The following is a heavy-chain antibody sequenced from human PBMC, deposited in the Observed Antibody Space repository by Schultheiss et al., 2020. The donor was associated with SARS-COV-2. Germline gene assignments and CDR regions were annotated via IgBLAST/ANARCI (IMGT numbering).Heavy chain of an antibody. Sequence: SETLSLTCAVSGGSISSSNWWSWVRQPPGKGLEWIGEIYHSGSTNYNPSLKSRVTISVDKSKNQFSLKLSSVTAADTAVYYCARGGTYYDILTGYYSYYYYGMDVWGQGTTVTVSS. CDR3: ARGGTYYDILTGYYSYYYYGMDV. V-gene: IGHV4-4*02. D-gene: IGHD3-9*01. CDR2: IYHSGST. J-gene: IGHJ6*02. CDR1: GGSISSSNW.